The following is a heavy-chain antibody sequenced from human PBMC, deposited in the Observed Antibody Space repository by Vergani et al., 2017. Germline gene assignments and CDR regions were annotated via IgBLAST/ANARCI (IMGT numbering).Heavy chain of an antibody. J-gene: IGHJ6*03. D-gene: IGHD2-2*01. V-gene: IGHV4-4*02. Sequence: QVQLQESGPGLVKPSGTLSLTCAVSGGSISSSNWWSWIRQPPGKGLEWIGEINHSGSTNYNPSLKSRVTISVNTSKNQFSLKLSSVTAADTAVYYCARGNQPLRVKVNYYYMDVWGKGTTVTVSS. CDR2: INHSGST. CDR3: ARGNQPLRVKVNYYYMDV. CDR1: GGSISSSNW.